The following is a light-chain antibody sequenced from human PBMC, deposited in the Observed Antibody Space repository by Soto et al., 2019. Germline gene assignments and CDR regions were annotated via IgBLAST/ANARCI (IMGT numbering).Light chain of an antibody. Sequence: DIQMTQSPSTLSASVGDRVTITCRASQSISNWLAWYQQKPWKAPKLLIYKASSLESGVPSRFSGSGSGTEFTLTISSLQPDDFGTYYCQEYNSYWTFGQGTKVDIK. V-gene: IGKV1-5*03. CDR1: QSISNW. CDR2: KAS. J-gene: IGKJ1*01. CDR3: QEYNSYWT.